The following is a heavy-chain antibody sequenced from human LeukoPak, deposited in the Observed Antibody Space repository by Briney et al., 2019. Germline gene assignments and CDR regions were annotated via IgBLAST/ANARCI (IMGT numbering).Heavy chain of an antibody. V-gene: IGHV1-69*04. CDR2: IIPILGIA. J-gene: IGHJ4*02. Sequence: ASVKVSCKASGGIFSSYAISWVRQAPGQGLEWMGRIIPILGIANYAQKFQGRVTITADKSTSTAYMDLSSLRSEDTAVYYCARDLPPYYFDYWGQGTLVSVSS. CDR1: GGIFSSYA. CDR3: ARDLPPYYFDY.